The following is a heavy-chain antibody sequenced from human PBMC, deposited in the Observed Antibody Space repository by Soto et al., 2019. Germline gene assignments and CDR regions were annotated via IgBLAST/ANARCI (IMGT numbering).Heavy chain of an antibody. CDR1: GGSISSYY. CDR3: ARRYGYSFDY. J-gene: IGHJ4*02. V-gene: IGHV4-59*08. CDR2: IYYSGST. Sequence: SETLSITCTVSGGSISSYYWSWIRQPPGKGLEWIGYIYYSGSTNYNPSLKSRVTISVDTSKNQFSLKLSSVTAADTAVYYCARRYGYSFDYWGQGTLVTVSS. D-gene: IGHD1-1*01.